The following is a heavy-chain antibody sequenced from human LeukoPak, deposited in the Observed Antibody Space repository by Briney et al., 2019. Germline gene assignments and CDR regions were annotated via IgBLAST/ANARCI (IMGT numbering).Heavy chain of an antibody. V-gene: IGHV3-48*04. CDR3: ARPVDYNAGDY. CDR2: ISSGSSSV. Sequence: GGSLRLSCSASGFTFSAYTMNWVRQAPGQGWGWVSYISSGSSSVYYADSVKGRFTISRDNAKNSLYLQMNSLRAEDTAVYYCARPVDYNAGDYWGQGTLVTVSS. CDR1: GFTFSAYT. J-gene: IGHJ4*02. D-gene: IGHD5-12*01.